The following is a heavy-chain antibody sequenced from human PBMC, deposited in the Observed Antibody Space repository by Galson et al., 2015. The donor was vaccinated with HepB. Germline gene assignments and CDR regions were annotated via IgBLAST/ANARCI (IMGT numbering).Heavy chain of an antibody. CDR1: GFTFSSYG. CDR3: ARVSASGGDYYYMDV. V-gene: IGHV3-33*01. D-gene: IGHD4-23*01. CDR2: IWYDGSNK. J-gene: IGHJ6*03. Sequence: LSCAASGFTFSSYGMHWVRQAPGKGLEWVAVIWYDGSNKYYADSVKGRFTISRDNSKNTLYLQMNSLRAEDTAVYYCARVSASGGDYYYMDVWGKGTTVTVSS.